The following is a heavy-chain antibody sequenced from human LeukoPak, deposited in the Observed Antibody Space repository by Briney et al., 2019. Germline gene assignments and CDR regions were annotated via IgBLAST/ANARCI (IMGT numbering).Heavy chain of an antibody. V-gene: IGHV4-61*02. Sequence: PAETLSLTCTVSGGSISSGSYYWSWIRQPAGKGLEWIGRIYTSGSTNYNPSLKSRVTISVDTSKNQFSLKLSSVTAADTAVYYCASQYHSGSYEWGQGTLVTVSS. J-gene: IGHJ4*02. CDR3: ASQYHSGSYE. D-gene: IGHD1-26*01. CDR1: GGSISSGSYY. CDR2: IYTSGST.